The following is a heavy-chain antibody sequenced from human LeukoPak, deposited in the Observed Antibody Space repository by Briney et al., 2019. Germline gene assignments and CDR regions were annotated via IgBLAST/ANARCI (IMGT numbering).Heavy chain of an antibody. V-gene: IGHV4-61*02. CDR2: IYTSGST. Sequence: PSQTLSLTCTVSGGSISSGSYYWSWIRQPAGKGLEWIGRIYTSGSTNYNPSLKSRVTMSVDTSKNQFSLKLSSVTAADTAVYYCARVSHTTNNWFDPWGQGTLVTVSS. D-gene: IGHD1-14*01. CDR1: GGSISSGSYY. CDR3: ARVSHTTNNWFDP. J-gene: IGHJ5*02.